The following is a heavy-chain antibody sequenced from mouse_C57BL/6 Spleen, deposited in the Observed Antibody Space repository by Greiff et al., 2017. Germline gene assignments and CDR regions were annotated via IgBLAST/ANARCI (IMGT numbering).Heavy chain of an antibody. J-gene: IGHJ4*01. Sequence: QVQLQQSGPELVKPGASVKISCKASGYAFSSSWMNWVKQRPGKGLEWIGRIYPGDGATNYNGKFKGKATLTADTSSSTAYMHLSSLTSEESAVYCDARNSYYSMDDWGQGTSVTVSS. V-gene: IGHV1-82*01. CDR2: IYPGDGAT. CDR1: GYAFSSSW. CDR3: ARNSYYSMDD.